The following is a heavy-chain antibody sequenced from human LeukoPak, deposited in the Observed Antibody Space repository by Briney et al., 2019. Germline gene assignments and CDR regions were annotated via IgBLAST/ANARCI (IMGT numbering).Heavy chain of an antibody. CDR3: ASTTGEVTGYYTMDV. V-gene: IGHV5-51*01. J-gene: IGHJ6*02. Sequence: GESLQISSQGAGYSFISYWIVWGRRKPRKGLEWMGIIYPGDSDTRYSPSFQGQGTISGDKSISTAYLQWSSLKASDTAMYYCASTTGEVTGYYTMDVWGHGTSVTVSS. D-gene: IGHD3-9*01. CDR2: IYPGDSDT. CDR1: GYSFISYW.